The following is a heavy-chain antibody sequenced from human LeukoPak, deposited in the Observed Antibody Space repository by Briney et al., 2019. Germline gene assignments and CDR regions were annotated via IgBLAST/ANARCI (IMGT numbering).Heavy chain of an antibody. CDR1: GYTFTSYD. V-gene: IGHV1-8*01. D-gene: IGHD6-13*01. CDR2: MNPNSGNT. J-gene: IGHJ6*02. CDR3: ARAMVQQRNYYYYGMDV. Sequence: ASVKVSCKASGYTFTSYDINWVRQATGQGLEWMGWMNPNSGNTGYAQKFQGRVTMTRNTSISTAYMELSSLRSEDTAVYYCARAMVQQRNYYYYGMDVWGQGTTVTVSS.